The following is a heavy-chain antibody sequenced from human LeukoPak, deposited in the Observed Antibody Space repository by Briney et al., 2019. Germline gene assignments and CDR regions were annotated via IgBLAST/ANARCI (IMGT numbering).Heavy chain of an antibody. CDR3: ARGGTRLLFDY. CDR2: IYTSEST. D-gene: IGHD3-10*01. Sequence: SETLSLTCTVSGGSISSGSYYWSWIRQPAGKGLEWIGRIYTSESTNYNPSPKSRVTISVDTSQNQFSLKLSSVTAADTAVYYCARGGTRLLFDYWGQGTLVTVSS. J-gene: IGHJ4*02. V-gene: IGHV4-61*02. CDR1: GGSISSGSYY.